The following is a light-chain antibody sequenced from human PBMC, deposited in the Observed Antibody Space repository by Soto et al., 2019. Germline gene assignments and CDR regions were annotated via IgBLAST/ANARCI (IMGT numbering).Light chain of an antibody. CDR3: QQYNSWPPLT. CDR1: QSVGSN. J-gene: IGKJ4*01. CDR2: GAS. V-gene: IGKV3-15*01. Sequence: EIVMTQSPATLSVSPGERATLSCRASQSVGSNLAWYQQKPGQAPRLLIYGASTRATATPARFSGSRSGTEFTLTISSLQAEDFAVYYCQQYNSWPPLTFGGGTKVEIK.